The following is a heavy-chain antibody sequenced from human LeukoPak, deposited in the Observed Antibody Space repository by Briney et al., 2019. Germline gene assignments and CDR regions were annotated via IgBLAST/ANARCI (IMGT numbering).Heavy chain of an antibody. V-gene: IGHV1-45*02. CDR3: AHNGDNTGYYFAFDI. CDR2: ITPFDGKT. Sequence: ASVKVSCKASGYTFTSYAMNWVRQAPGQALEWMGWITPFDGKTDYAQKFQGRVTISRDRSMTTAYMELSTLRSEDTAMYFCAHNGDNTGYYFAFDIWGRGTMVTVSS. CDR1: GYTFTSYA. J-gene: IGHJ3*02. D-gene: IGHD3-9*01.